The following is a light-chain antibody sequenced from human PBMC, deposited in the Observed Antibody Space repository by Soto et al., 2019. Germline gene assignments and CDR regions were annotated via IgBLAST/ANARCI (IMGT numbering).Light chain of an antibody. Sequence: EIVMTQSPATLSVSPGERATLSCRASQSVSSNLAWYQQKPGQAPRLLIYGASPRDTGIPARFSGSGSGTEFTLNLSSLQSEDFAVYYCQQYNNWPPHTFGQGTKLEIK. CDR1: QSVSSN. CDR3: QQYNNWPPHT. V-gene: IGKV3-15*01. J-gene: IGKJ2*01. CDR2: GAS.